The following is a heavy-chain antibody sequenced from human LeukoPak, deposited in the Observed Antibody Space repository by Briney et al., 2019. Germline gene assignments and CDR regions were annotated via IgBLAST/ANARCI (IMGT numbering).Heavy chain of an antibody. CDR3: AKAYYGDYGYEASDI. Sequence: GGSLRLSCAASGFTFSSYGMHWVRQAPGKGLEGVAFIRYDGSNKYYADSVKGRFTISRDNSKNTLYLQMNSLRAEDTAVYYCAKAYYGDYGYEASDIWGQGTMVTVSS. V-gene: IGHV3-30*02. J-gene: IGHJ3*02. CDR2: IRYDGSNK. D-gene: IGHD4-17*01. CDR1: GFTFSSYG.